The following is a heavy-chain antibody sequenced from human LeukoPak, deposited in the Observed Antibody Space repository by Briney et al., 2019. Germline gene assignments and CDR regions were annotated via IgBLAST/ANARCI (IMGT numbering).Heavy chain of an antibody. CDR1: GFTFSSYA. J-gene: IGHJ4*02. CDR2: ISYDGSNK. D-gene: IGHD3-3*01. Sequence: GGSLRLSCAASGFTFSSYAMRWVRQAPGKGLEWVAVISYDGSNKYYADSVKGRFTISRDNSKNTLHLQMNSLRAEDTAVYYCARSVLGVGLIGPEDYWGQGTQVTVSS. V-gene: IGHV3-30*04. CDR3: ARSVLGVGLIGPEDY.